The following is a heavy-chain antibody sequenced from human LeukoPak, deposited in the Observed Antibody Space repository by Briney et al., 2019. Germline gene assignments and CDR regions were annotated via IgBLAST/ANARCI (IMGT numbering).Heavy chain of an antibody. CDR3: AVAGGGD. V-gene: IGHV3-9*01. CDR1: GFTFDDYA. D-gene: IGHD6-19*01. CDR2: ISWNSGSI. Sequence: QPGGSLRLSCAASGFTFDDYAMHWVRQAPGKGLEWVSGISWNSGSIGYADSVKGRFTISGDNAKNSLYLQMNSLRAEDTALYYCAVAGGGDWGQGTLVTVSS. J-gene: IGHJ4*02.